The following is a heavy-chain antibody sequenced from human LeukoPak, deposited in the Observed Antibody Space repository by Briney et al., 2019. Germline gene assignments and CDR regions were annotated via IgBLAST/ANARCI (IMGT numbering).Heavy chain of an antibody. Sequence: PGGSLRLSCAASGFTFSSYSMNWVRQAPGKGLEWVSHISSSSSTIYYADSVKGRFTISRDNAKNSLYLQMNSLRAEDTAVYYCARETEALDYWGQGTLVIVSS. J-gene: IGHJ4*02. CDR1: GFTFSSYS. V-gene: IGHV3-48*01. CDR3: ARETEALDY. CDR2: ISSSSSTI.